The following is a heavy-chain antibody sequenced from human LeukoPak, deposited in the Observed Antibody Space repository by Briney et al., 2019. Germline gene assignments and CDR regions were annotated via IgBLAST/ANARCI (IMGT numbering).Heavy chain of an antibody. CDR1: GYTFTNYD. J-gene: IGHJ4*02. D-gene: IGHD5-18*01. Sequence: SVKVSCKTSGYTFTNYDINWVRQAPGQGLEWMGGIIPIFGTANYAQKFQGRVTITADESTSTAYMELSSLRSEDTAVYYCATPGLYSYGQMGGNYFDYWGQGTLVTVSS. CDR2: IIPIFGTA. V-gene: IGHV1-69*13. CDR3: ATPGLYSYGQMGGNYFDY.